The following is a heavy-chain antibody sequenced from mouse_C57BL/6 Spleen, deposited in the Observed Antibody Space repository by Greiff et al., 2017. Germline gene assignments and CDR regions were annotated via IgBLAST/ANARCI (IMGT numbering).Heavy chain of an antibody. CDR2: ISGGGGNT. D-gene: IGHD2-1*01. CDR1: GFTFSSYT. J-gene: IGHJ4*01. CDR3: ARSYGNLYYAMDY. Sequence: EVKLMESGGGLVKPGGSLKLSCAASGFTFSSYTMSWVRQTPEKRLEWVATISGGGGNTYYPDSVKSRFTISRDNAKNTLYLQMSRLRSEDTALDYCARSYGNLYYAMDYWGQGTSVTVSS. V-gene: IGHV5-9*01.